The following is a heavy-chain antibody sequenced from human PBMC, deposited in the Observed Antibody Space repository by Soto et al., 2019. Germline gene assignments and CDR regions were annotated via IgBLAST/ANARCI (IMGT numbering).Heavy chain of an antibody. CDR2: IDPNSGGT. Sequence: ASVKVSCKASGYTFTGYYMHWVRQAPGQGLEWMGWIDPNSGGTNYAQKFQGRVTMTRDTSISTAYMELSRLRSDDTAVYYCARVKYYYDSSGYSVLDYWGQGTLVTVSS. CDR1: GYTFTGYY. CDR3: ARVKYYYDSSGYSVLDY. D-gene: IGHD3-22*01. J-gene: IGHJ4*02. V-gene: IGHV1-2*02.